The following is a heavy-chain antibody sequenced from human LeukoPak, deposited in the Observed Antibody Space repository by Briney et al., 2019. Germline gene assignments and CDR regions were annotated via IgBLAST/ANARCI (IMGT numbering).Heavy chain of an antibody. J-gene: IGHJ4*02. V-gene: IGHV3-21*01. CDR2: ISSSSSYI. CDR1: GFTFSSYS. CDR3: ARDILIYGSGSYADPYFVY. Sequence: KPGGSLRLSCAASGFTFSSYSMNWVRQAPGKGLEWVSSISSSSSYIYYADSVKGRFTISRDNAKNSLYLQMNSLRAEDTAVYYCARDILIYGSGSYADPYFVYWGQGTLVTVSS. D-gene: IGHD3-10*01.